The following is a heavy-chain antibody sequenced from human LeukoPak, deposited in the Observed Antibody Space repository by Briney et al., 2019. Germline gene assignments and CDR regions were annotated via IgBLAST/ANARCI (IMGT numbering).Heavy chain of an antibody. CDR2: VNPHSGDT. Sequence: GASVKVSCKASGYTFTGYHIHWVRQAPGQGLEWLGWVNPHSGDTSYAQSFQGRVTMTSDTSITTAYMELSRLTSDDTALYFCAGPRGDYDFWRTSSPFYYYYMDVWGKGTTVTVSS. CDR1: GYTFTGYH. V-gene: IGHV1-2*02. D-gene: IGHD3-3*01. CDR3: AGPRGDYDFWRTSSPFYYYYMDV. J-gene: IGHJ6*03.